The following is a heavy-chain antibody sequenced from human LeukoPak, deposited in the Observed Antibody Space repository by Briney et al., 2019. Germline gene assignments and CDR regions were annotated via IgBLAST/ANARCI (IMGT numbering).Heavy chain of an antibody. CDR2: IYYGGST. D-gene: IGHD3-22*01. J-gene: IGHJ4*02. Sequence: SETLSLNCTVSGGSESRNSDYWGWIRQPPGKGLEWIGSIYYGGSTYYNPSLKSRVTISVDTSKNQFSLKLSSVTAADTAVYYCARVPRYYDSSGFDCWGQGTLVTVSS. CDR3: ARVPRYYDSSGFDC. CDR1: GGSESRNSDY. V-gene: IGHV4-39*07.